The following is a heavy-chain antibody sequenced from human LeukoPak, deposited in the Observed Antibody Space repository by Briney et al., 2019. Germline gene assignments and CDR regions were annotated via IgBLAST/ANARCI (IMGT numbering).Heavy chain of an antibody. CDR1: GFSLSSYD. CDR3: ARADCSSSTCYLRSSWFDP. CDR2: ISTSSTFI. V-gene: IGHV3-21*01. Sequence: PGGSLRLSCAASGFSLSSYDMNWVRQAPGKGLEWVLSISTSSTFIYYTYSVKGRFTISRDNAKNSLYLQMNSLSAEDTAVYYCARADCSSSTCYLRSSWFDPWGQGTLVTVSS. J-gene: IGHJ5*02. D-gene: IGHD2/OR15-2a*01.